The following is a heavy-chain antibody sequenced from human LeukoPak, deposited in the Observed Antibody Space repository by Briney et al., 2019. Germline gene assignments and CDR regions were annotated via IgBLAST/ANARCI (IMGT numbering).Heavy chain of an antibody. CDR3: ARHSRGRWYVFDY. V-gene: IGHV3-23*01. D-gene: IGHD6-13*01. Sequence: PGGSLRLSCAASGFTFSSYAMSWVRQAPGKGLEWVSGISGSGGNTYYADSVKGRFTISRDNSHNTLYLQMNCLRAEETAVYYCARHSRGRWYVFDYWGQGTLVTVSS. CDR2: ISGSGGNT. CDR1: GFTFSSYA. J-gene: IGHJ4*02.